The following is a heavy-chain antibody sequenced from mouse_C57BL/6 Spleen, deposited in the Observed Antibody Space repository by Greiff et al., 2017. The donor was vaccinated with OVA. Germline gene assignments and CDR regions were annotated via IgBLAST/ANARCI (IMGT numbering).Heavy chain of an antibody. Sequence: VQLQQSGAELVKPGASVKISCKASGYAFSSYWMNWVKQRPGKGLEWIGQIYPGDGDTNYNGQFKGKATLTADNSSSTAYMQLSSLTSEDSAVYFCAVYGSSPAWFAYWGQGTLVTVSA. CDR3: AVYGSSPAWFAY. CDR2: IYPGDGDT. CDR1: GYAFSSYW. J-gene: IGHJ3*01. D-gene: IGHD1-1*01. V-gene: IGHV1-80*01.